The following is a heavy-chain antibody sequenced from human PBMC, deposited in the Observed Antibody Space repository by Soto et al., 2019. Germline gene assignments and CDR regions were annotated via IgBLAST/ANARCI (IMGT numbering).Heavy chain of an antibody. Sequence: SETLSLTCTVSGGSISSSSYYWGWIRQPPGKGLEWIGSIYYSGSTYYNSSLKSRVTISVDTSKNQFSLKLSSVTASDTAVYYCARRGGYSHGSGGSYYFDYWGQGTLVTVSS. CDR1: GGSISSSSYY. V-gene: IGHV4-39*01. J-gene: IGHJ4*02. CDR2: IYYSGST. CDR3: ARRGGYSHGSGGSYYFDY. D-gene: IGHD5-18*01.